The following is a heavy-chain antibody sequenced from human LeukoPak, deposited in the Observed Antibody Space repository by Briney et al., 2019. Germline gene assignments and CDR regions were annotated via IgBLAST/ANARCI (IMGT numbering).Heavy chain of an antibody. J-gene: IGHJ3*02. Sequence: SSETLSLPCTVSGGSVSSGSDYGTWVRRPPGRGLEWIGYIYYSGSTNYNPSLKSRVTISVDTSKNQFSVKLSSVTAADTAVYYCAISVIPGDAFDIWGQGTMVTVSS. CDR2: IYYSGST. D-gene: IGHD3-16*02. CDR3: AISVIPGDAFDI. V-gene: IGHV4-61*01. CDR1: GGSVSSGSDY.